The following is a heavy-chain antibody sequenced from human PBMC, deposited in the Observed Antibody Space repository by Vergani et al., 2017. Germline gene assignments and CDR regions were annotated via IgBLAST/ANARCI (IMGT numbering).Heavy chain of an antibody. CDR1: GFTFSSYG. CDR3: ARDPGSSYFPAAFDD. Sequence: VQLVESGGGLVQPGRSLRLSCAASGFTFSSYGMHWVRQAPGKGLEWVAVIWYDGSNKYYADSVKGRFTISRDNSKNTLFLQMNSLRAEDTAVYYCARDPGSSYFPAAFDDWGQGTLVTVSS. CDR2: IWYDGSNK. D-gene: IGHD6-13*01. V-gene: IGHV3-33*01. J-gene: IGHJ4*02.